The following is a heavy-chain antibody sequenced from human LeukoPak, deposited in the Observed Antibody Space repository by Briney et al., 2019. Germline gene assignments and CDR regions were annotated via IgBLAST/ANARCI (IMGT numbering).Heavy chain of an antibody. CDR1: GFTFSSYA. D-gene: IGHD3-16*01. CDR2: ISGSGGST. V-gene: IGHV3-23*01. J-gene: IGHJ6*03. Sequence: PGGSLRLSCAASGFTFSSYAMSWVRQAPGKGLEWVSAISGSGGSTYYADSVKGRFTISRDNSKNTLYLQMNSLRAEDTAVYYCAKDGSWGDYYFDFYMDVWGKGTTVTVSS. CDR3: AKDGSWGDYYFDFYMDV.